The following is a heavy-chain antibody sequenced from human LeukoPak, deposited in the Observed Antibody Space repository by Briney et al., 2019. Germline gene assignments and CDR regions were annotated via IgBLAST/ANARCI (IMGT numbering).Heavy chain of an antibody. V-gene: IGHV3-33*01. CDR3: ARDRGTQVAGTWISSYFDY. Sequence: GRSLRLSCAVSGFTFSSYGMNWVRQAPGKGLEWVALIWSGGTTEFYADSVRGRFTISRDNSKNTLYLQMNGLRAEDTAVYTCARDRGTQVAGTWISSYFDYWGQGTLVTVSS. CDR1: GFTFSSYG. D-gene: IGHD6-19*01. CDR2: IWSGGTTE. J-gene: IGHJ4*02.